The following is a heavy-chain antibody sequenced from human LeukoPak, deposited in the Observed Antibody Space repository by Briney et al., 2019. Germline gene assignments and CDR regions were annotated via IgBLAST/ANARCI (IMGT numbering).Heavy chain of an antibody. D-gene: IGHD5-18*01. Sequence: PSETLSLTCTVSGGSISSSSYYWGWIRQPPGKGLEWIGSIYYSGSTYYNPSLKSRVTISVDTSKNQFSLKLSSVTAADTAVYYCARGGTAMATTSFDYWGQGTLVTVSS. J-gene: IGHJ4*02. CDR1: GGSISSSSYY. CDR2: IYYSGST. CDR3: ARGGTAMATTSFDY. V-gene: IGHV4-39*07.